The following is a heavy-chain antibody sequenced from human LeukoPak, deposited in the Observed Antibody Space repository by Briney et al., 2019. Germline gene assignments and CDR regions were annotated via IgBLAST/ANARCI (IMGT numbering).Heavy chain of an antibody. CDR1: GDTFSNYG. D-gene: IGHD3-16*01. CDR3: ATKGRGNYFDY. CDR2: ITAYNGNT. Sequence: ASVKVSCKASGDTFSNYGFSWVRQAPGQGLEWMGWITAYNGNTNNAQKFQGRVTMTTETSTSTAYMELRSLRSDDTAVYYCATKGRGNYFDYWGQGTLVTVSS. V-gene: IGHV1-18*01. J-gene: IGHJ4*02.